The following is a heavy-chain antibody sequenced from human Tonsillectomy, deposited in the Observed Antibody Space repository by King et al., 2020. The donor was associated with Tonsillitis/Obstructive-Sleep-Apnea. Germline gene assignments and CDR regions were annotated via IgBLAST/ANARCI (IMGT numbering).Heavy chain of an antibody. CDR2: IRPSGGST. V-gene: IGHV1-46*01. CDR3: ARTYDYSPYYYYYGMDV. J-gene: IGHJ6*02. CDR1: GYTFTSYY. D-gene: IGHD4-11*01. Sequence: VQLVESGAEVKKPGASVKVSCKASGYTFTSYYMHWVRQAPGQGLEWMGIIRPSGGSTSYAQKFQGRVTMTRDTSTSTVYMELSSLRSEDTAVYYCARTYDYSPYYYYYGMDVWGQGTTVTVSS.